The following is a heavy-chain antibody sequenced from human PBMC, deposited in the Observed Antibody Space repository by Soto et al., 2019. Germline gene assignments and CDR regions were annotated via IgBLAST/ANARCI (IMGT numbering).Heavy chain of an antibody. CDR1: GYSFTSYW. J-gene: IGHJ6*01. CDR2: IYPDDSDT. Sequence: PGESLKISCKGSGYSFTSYWIGWVRQTPGKGLEWMGIIYPDDSDTRYSPSFQGQVTISADKSLGTAYLQWSSLKASDTAMYYGARYLDGNYYYGMGVWVQGTTANDS. V-gene: IGHV5-51*01. CDR3: ARYLDGNYYYGMGV.